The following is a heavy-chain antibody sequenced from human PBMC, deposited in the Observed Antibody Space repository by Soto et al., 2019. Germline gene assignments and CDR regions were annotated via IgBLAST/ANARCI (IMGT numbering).Heavy chain of an antibody. J-gene: IGHJ5*02. D-gene: IGHD2-2*01. CDR3: ASWGAGDILVVTAAHRWFDP. Sequence: QVQLVQSGAEVKNPGSSVKVSCKASGGTFSSYAISWVRQAPGQGLEWMGGIIPIFGTANYAQKFQGRVTITADKCTSTAYMELSILRSEDTAVYYCASWGAGDILVVTAAHRWFDPWGQGTLVTVSS. V-gene: IGHV1-69*06. CDR2: IIPIFGTA. CDR1: GGTFSSYA.